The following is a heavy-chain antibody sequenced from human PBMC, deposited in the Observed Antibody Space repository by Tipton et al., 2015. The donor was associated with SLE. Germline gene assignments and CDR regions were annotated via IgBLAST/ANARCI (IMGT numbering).Heavy chain of an antibody. CDR3: ASTITGCFDP. J-gene: IGHJ5*02. Sequence: TLSLTCTVSGDSISGHYWSWIRQPPGKGLEWIAYIYYTGTTNYNPSLKSRVTISVDRSKNQFSLKLSSVTAADTAVYYCASTITGCFDPWGQGTLVTVSS. CDR1: GDSISGHY. V-gene: IGHV4-59*11. D-gene: IGHD1-20*01. CDR2: IYYTGTT.